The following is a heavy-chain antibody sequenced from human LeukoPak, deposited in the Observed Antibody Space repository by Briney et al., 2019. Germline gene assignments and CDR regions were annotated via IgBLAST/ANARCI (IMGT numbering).Heavy chain of an antibody. D-gene: IGHD3-22*01. V-gene: IGHV4-61*02. J-gene: IGHJ4*02. CDR3: ARENYYDSSGYLNFDY. Sequence: PSETLSLTCTVSGSSISSGSYYWSWIRQPAGKGLEWIGRIYTSGSTNYNPSLKSRVTISVDTSKNQFSLKLSSVNAADTAVYYCARENYYDSSGYLNFDYWGQGTLVTVSS. CDR1: GSSISSGSYY. CDR2: IYTSGST.